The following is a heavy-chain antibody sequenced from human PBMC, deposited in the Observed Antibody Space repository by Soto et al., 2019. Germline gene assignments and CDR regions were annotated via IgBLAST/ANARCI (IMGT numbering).Heavy chain of an antibody. CDR3: ARPGPTNYHYYGMDV. J-gene: IGHJ6*02. V-gene: IGHV5-51*01. D-gene: IGHD4-17*01. CDR2: IYPGDSDA. Sequence: GESLKISCKGSGYSITSYWIGWVRQMHGKGLEWMGIIYPGDSDATYSPSFEGQVTISADKSISTAYLQWSSLKASDTAIYYCARPGPTNYHYYGMDVWGQGTTVTVSS. CDR1: GYSITSYW.